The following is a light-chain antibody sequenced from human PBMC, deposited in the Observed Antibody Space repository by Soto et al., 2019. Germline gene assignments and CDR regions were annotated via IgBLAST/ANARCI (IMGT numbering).Light chain of an antibody. Sequence: QSVLTQPPSVSGAPGQRVTISCTGSSSNIGAGYDVHWYQHLPGTAPKLLIYGNSNRPSGVPDRFSGSKSGTSVSLAITGVQAEDEADYYCQSYDTSVSGWVFGGGTKLTVL. CDR3: QSYDTSVSGWV. CDR1: SSNIGAGYD. J-gene: IGLJ3*02. CDR2: GNS. V-gene: IGLV1-40*01.